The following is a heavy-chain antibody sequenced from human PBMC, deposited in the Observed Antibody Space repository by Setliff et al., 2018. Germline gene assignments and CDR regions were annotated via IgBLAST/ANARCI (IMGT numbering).Heavy chain of an antibody. Sequence: SETLSLTCAVYGGPFSGYTWNWIRQPPGKGLEWIGAINHGGATTYSPPLKTRVSISVDTSQSQLSLRLASVIAADTAVYYCVRSSPRGSTAGYWYFDLWGRGTLVTVSS. CDR2: INHGGAT. D-gene: IGHD6-13*01. CDR1: GGPFSGYT. J-gene: IGHJ2*01. CDR3: VRSSPRGSTAGYWYFDL. V-gene: IGHV4-34*01.